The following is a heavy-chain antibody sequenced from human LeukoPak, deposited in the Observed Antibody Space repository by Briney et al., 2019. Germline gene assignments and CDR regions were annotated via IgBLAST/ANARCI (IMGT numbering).Heavy chain of an antibody. D-gene: IGHD7-27*01. CDR2: ISSSSSYI. CDR1: GFTFSSYS. J-gene: IGHJ3*02. Sequence: PGGSLRLSCAASGFTFSSYSMNWVRQAPGKGLEWVSSISSSSSYIYYADSVKGRFTISRDNAKNSLYLQMNSLRAEDTAVYYCARVLGITDAFDIWGQGTMVTVSS. CDR3: ARVLGITDAFDI. V-gene: IGHV3-21*04.